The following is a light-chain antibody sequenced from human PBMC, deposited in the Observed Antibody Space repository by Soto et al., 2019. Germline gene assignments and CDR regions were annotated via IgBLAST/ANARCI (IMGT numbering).Light chain of an antibody. CDR1: ESLSTY. CDR2: GAS. CDR3: QSYNDWPFT. V-gene: IGKV3-15*01. J-gene: IGKJ2*01. Sequence: EIVMTKSPATLSVSPGERVTLSCRASESLSTYLAWYQQKPGQAPRLLIYGASTKAIGIPARFSGSGSATDFTLTISSLQSEDFAVYYCQSYNDWPFTFGQGTKLEI.